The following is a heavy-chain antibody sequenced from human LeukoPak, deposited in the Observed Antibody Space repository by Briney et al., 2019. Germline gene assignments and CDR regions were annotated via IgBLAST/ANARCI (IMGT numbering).Heavy chain of an antibody. CDR3: AKVIREVDMSHDY. Sequence: GGSLRLSCAASGFILSSYWMTWVRQAPGKGLEYVANVNQVGSEKYYVDSVKGRFTISRDNSKNTLYLQMNSLRVEDTAVYYCAKVIREVDMSHDYWGQGALVTVSS. D-gene: IGHD5-24*01. J-gene: IGHJ4*02. CDR1: GFILSSYW. V-gene: IGHV3-7*05. CDR2: VNQVGSEK.